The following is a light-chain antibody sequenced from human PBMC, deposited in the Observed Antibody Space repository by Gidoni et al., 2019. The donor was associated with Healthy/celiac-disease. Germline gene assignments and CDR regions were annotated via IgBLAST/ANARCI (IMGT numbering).Light chain of an antibody. CDR1: QSVSNN. J-gene: IGKJ2*01. CDR2: GAS. V-gene: IGKV3-15*01. CDR3: QQYNNDRT. Sequence: EIVIAQSPATLSVSPGERATLSCRASQSVSNNLAWYQQKPGQAPRLLIYGASTRATGIPARFSGSGSGTESTLTISSLQSEDFAIYYCQQYNNDRTFGQGTKLEIK.